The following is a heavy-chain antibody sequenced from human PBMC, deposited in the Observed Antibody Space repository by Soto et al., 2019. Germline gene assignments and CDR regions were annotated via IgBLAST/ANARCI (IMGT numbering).Heavy chain of an antibody. Sequence: SWILYIASAVCGGSLCVSYWGGFGKTPGKGLGWIGEINHSGSTNYNPTHNSPVTRSVDTSKNQSTLKPSSVTAADTAVYYCARWTPMITWGRASVISGYYGMDVWGQGTTVTVSS. CDR2: INHSGST. D-gene: IGHD3-16*02. CDR3: ARWTPMITWGRASVISGYYGMDV. V-gene: IGHV4-34*01. J-gene: IGHJ6*02. CDR1: GGSLCVSY.